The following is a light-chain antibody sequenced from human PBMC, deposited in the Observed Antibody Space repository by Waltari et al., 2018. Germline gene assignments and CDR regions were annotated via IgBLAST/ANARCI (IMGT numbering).Light chain of an antibody. CDR2: KAS. J-gene: IGKJ2*03. Sequence: DIKMSQSPSTLSASVGDTITITCRASQSISNYLAWYKQKPGKAPKLLIYKASSSGSGVPSRFSGSGSGTEFTLTISSLQPDDFATYYCQQYNTYSSFGQGTKLEIK. V-gene: IGKV1-5*03. CDR3: QQYNTYSS. CDR1: QSISNY.